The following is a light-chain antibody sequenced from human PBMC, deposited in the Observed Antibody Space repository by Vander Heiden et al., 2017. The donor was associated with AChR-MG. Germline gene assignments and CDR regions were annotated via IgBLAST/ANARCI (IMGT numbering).Light chain of an antibody. CDR3: MQALRPWYT. CDR2: LGS. CDR1: QSLLHSNGYNY. J-gene: IGKJ2*01. V-gene: IGKV2-28*01. Sequence: DIVMTQSPLSLPVTPGEPASISCRSSQSLLHSNGYNYLDWYLQKPGQSPQLLIYLGSNRASGVPDRFSGSGSGTDFTLKISRVEAEDVGVYYCMQALRPWYTFGQGTKLEIK.